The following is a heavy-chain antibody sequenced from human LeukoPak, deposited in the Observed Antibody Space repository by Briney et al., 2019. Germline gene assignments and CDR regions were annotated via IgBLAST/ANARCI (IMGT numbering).Heavy chain of an antibody. J-gene: IGHJ4*02. CDR3: ARDSFYYDSGGSDS. D-gene: IGHD3-22*01. V-gene: IGHV3-66*01. Sequence: GGSLRLSCAASGFSVNNNYMTWVRQAPGKGLEGVSVIYSGGSTYYADSAKGRFTISRDSSKNTVYLQMNSLRAEDTAVYFCARDSFYYDSGGSDSWGQGTLVTVSS. CDR1: GFSVNNNY. CDR2: IYSGGST.